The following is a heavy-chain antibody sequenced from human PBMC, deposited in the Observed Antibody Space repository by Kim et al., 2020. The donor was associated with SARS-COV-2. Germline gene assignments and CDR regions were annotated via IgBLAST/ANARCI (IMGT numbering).Heavy chain of an antibody. V-gene: IGHV3-30*04. J-gene: IGHJ4*02. CDR3: ARDLGDFWSGYYDY. CDR2: ISYDGSNK. Sequence: GGSLRLSCAASGFTFSSYAMHWVRQAPGKGLEWVAVISYDGSNKYYADSVKGRFTISRDNSKNTLYLQMNSLRAEDTAVYYCARDLGDFWSGYYDYWGQGTLVTVSS. CDR1: GFTFSSYA. D-gene: IGHD3-3*01.